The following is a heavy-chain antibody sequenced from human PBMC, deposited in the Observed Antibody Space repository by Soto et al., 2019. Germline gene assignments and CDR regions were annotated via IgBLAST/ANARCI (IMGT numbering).Heavy chain of an antibody. CDR1: GGSISSSSYY. J-gene: IGHJ4*02. Sequence: SETLSLTCTVSGGSISSSSYYWGWIRQPPGKGLEWIGSIYYSGSTYYNPSLKSRVTISVDTSKNQFSLKLSSVTAADTAVYYCARLRKGFGSSSSVDYWGQGTLVTVSS. CDR3: ARLRKGFGSSSSVDY. CDR2: IYYSGST. V-gene: IGHV4-39*01. D-gene: IGHD6-6*01.